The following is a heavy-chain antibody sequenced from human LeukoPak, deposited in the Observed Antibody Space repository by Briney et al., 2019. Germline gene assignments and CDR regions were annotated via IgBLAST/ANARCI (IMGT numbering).Heavy chain of an antibody. CDR1: GYTLTELS. J-gene: IGHJ4*02. Sequence: ASVKVSCKVSGYTLTELSMHWVRQAPGKGLEWMGGFDPEDGETVYAQKFQGRVTMTEDTSTDTAYMELSSLRSEDTAVYYCATDQGEGTRLFDYWGQGTLVTVSS. D-gene: IGHD2-2*01. CDR2: FDPEDGET. CDR3: ATDQGEGTRLFDY. V-gene: IGHV1-24*01.